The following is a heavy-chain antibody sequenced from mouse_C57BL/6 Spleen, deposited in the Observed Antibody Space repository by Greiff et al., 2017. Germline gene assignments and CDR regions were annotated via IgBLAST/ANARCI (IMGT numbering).Heavy chain of an antibody. CDR1: GFTFSSYA. CDR3: TRKFLTGTEYFDV. J-gene: IGHJ1*03. Sequence: EVHLVESGEGLVKPGGSLKLSCAASGFTFSSYAMSWVRQTPEKRLEWVAYISSGGDYIYYADTVKGRFTISRDNARNTLYLQMSSLKSEDTAMYYCTRKFLTGTEYFDVWGTGTTVTVSS. D-gene: IGHD4-1*01. CDR2: ISSGGDYI. V-gene: IGHV5-9-1*02.